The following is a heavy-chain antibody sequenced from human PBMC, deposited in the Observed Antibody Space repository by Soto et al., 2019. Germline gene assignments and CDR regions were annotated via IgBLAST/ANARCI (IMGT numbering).Heavy chain of an antibody. J-gene: IGHJ6*02. Sequence: QVQLVQSGAEVKKPGASVKVSCKASGYTFTSYAMHWVRQAPGQRLEWMGWINAGNGNTKYSQKFQGRVTITRDTSASTAYMELSSLRSEDTAVYYCARGRKPRPTRVYYDILTGYPYCYYGMDVWGQGTTVTVSS. CDR2: INAGNGNT. CDR1: GYTFTSYA. D-gene: IGHD3-9*01. CDR3: ARGRKPRPTRVYYDILTGYPYCYYGMDV. V-gene: IGHV1-3*01.